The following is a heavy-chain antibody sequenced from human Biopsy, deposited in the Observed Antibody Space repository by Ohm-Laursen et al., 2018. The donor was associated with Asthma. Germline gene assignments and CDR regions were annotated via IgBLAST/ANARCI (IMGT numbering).Heavy chain of an antibody. V-gene: IGHV4-59*01. CDR2: IYYSGTT. Sequence: SVTLSLTCTVSGGSISSDYWSWTRQPPGKGLEWIGHIYYSGTTKYHPSLKRRVTIAVDTSKNQFSLKLRSVTAEDAAVYYCARGIARETGLFDHFDYWGQGTLVTVSS. D-gene: IGHD2-21*01. J-gene: IGHJ4*02. CDR3: ARGIARETGLFDHFDY. CDR1: GGSISSDY.